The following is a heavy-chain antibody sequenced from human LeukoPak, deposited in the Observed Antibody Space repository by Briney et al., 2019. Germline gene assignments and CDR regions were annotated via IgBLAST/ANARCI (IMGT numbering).Heavy chain of an antibody. CDR2: IRYDGSNK. CDR3: ARGNCYEPDYFDY. D-gene: IGHD1-1*01. Sequence: GGSLRLSCAASGFTFSSYGMHWVRQAPGKGLEWVAFIRYDGSNKYYADSVKGRFTISRDNSKNTLYLQMNRLRAEDTAVYYCARGNCYEPDYFDYWGQGTLVTVSS. J-gene: IGHJ4*02. V-gene: IGHV3-30*02. CDR1: GFTFSSYG.